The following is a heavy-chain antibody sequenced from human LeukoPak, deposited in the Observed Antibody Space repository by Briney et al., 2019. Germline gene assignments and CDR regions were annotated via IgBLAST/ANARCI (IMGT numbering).Heavy chain of an antibody. D-gene: IGHD1-26*01. Sequence: PGGSLRLSCAASGFTFSSYSMNWVRQAPGQGLEWVSYIISSSSTIYYADSVKGRFTISRDNATNSLYLQMNSLRAEDTAVHYCARRGASSHFDYWGQGALVTVSS. V-gene: IGHV3-48*01. J-gene: IGHJ4*02. CDR2: IISSSSTI. CDR1: GFTFSSYS. CDR3: ARRGASSHFDY.